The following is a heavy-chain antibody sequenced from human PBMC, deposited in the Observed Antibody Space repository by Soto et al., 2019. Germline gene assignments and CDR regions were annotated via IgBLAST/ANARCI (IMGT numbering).Heavy chain of an antibody. V-gene: IGHV3-33*01. Sequence: HPGGSLRLSCAASGFTFSSYGMHWVRQAPGKGLEWVAVIWYDGSNKYYADSVKGRFTISRDNSKNTLYLQMNSLRAEDTAVYYCARGIYGTLRTAGLLAFDIWGQGTMVTVSS. CDR1: GFTFSSYG. D-gene: IGHD4-17*01. J-gene: IGHJ3*02. CDR2: IWYDGSNK. CDR3: ARGIYGTLRTAGLLAFDI.